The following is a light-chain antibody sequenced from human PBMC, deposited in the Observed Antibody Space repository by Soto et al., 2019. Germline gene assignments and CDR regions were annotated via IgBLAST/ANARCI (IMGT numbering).Light chain of an antibody. CDR3: QQYYIYPLT. CDR1: QGISSY. CDR2: AAS. J-gene: IGKJ2*01. V-gene: IGKV1-8*01. Sequence: AIRMTQSPSSFSASTGARVTITCRASQGISSYLAWYQQKPGKAPKLLIYAASTLQSGVPSRFSGRGSGTDFTLTISCLQSEDFATYYCQQYYIYPLTFGQGTKLEIK.